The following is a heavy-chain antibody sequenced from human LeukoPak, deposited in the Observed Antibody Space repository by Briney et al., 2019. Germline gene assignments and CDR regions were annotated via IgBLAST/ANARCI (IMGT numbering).Heavy chain of an antibody. CDR3: ASWYSENNL. Sequence: GGSLRLSCAASEFSVGSNYMTWVRQAPGKGLEWVSLIYSGGSTYYADSVKGRFTISRDNSKNTLYLQMNSLRAEDTAVYYCASWYSENNLWGQGTRVTVSS. D-gene: IGHD2-21*01. J-gene: IGHJ4*02. V-gene: IGHV3-66*01. CDR1: EFSVGSNY. CDR2: IYSGGST.